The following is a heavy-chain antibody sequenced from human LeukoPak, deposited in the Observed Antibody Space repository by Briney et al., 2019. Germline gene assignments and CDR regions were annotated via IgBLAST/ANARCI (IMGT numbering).Heavy chain of an antibody. CDR3: AKSDCSGGSCYENY. D-gene: IGHD2-15*01. J-gene: IGHJ4*02. V-gene: IGHV3-23*01. CDR1: GYTYSSYT. Sequence: GGSLRLSCAASGYTYSSYTMLWVRQAPGKGLEWVSAISGSGGSTYYADSVKGRFTISRDNSKNTLYLQMNSLRAEDTAVYYCAKSDCSGGSCYENYWGQGTLVTVSS. CDR2: ISGSGGST.